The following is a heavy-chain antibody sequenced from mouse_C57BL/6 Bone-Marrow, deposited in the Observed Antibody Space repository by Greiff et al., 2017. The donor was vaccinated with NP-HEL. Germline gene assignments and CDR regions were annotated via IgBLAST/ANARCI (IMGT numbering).Heavy chain of an antibody. J-gene: IGHJ4*01. CDR3: GRAANYDDESAMDF. CDR2: INPTNGGN. Sequence: VQLQQSGPELVKPGASVKISCKASGYTFTDYYMNWVKQSHGKSLEWIGDINPTNGGNSYNQKFKGKATLTVDTSSSTAYMELRSLTSADSAVYYRGRAANYDDESAMDFWGQGTSVTVSS. V-gene: IGHV1-26*01. CDR1: GYTFTDYY. D-gene: IGHD2-4*01.